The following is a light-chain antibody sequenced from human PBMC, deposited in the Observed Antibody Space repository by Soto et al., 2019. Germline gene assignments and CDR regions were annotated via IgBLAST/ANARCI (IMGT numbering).Light chain of an antibody. Sequence: QAVVTQEPSLTVSPGGTVTLTCGSSTGTVTSGHYPYWFQQKPGQAPRTLIYDTNNKHSWTPARFSGSLLGGKAALTLSGAQPEDEADYYCFLTYRGARVYGGGTKLTVL. CDR3: FLTYRGARV. J-gene: IGLJ2*01. CDR1: TGTVTSGHY. V-gene: IGLV7-46*01. CDR2: DTN.